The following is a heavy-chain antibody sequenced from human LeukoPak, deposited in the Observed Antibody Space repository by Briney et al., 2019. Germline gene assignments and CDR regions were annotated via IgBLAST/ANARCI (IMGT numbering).Heavy chain of an antibody. V-gene: IGHV1-46*03. D-gene: IGHD7-27*01. Sequence: PGASVKLSCKTSAYTFTNYYMHWVRQAPGQGLEWMGRINPSTGSPTYAQKFQGRVTLTRDTSTSTVFMELSSLRSDDTAVYYCGREDNWGSQSFDYWGQGTLVTVSS. CDR2: INPSTGSP. J-gene: IGHJ4*02. CDR1: AYTFTNYY. CDR3: GREDNWGSQSFDY.